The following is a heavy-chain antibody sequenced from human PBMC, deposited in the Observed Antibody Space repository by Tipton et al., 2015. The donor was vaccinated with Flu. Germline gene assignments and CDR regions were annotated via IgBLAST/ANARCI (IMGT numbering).Heavy chain of an antibody. CDR2: INHGGST. D-gene: IGHD3-3*02. V-gene: IGHV4-34*01. CDR3: ARHFTAKNWFDP. Sequence: GLVKPSETLSLTCGVSGDSFTGYWWSWIRQFPGQGLEWIGEINHGGSTYYNPSLTGRVSISGDSSKNQLFLKLRSVTGADTAIYYCARHFTAKNWFDPWGQGIQVTVSS. CDR1: GDSFTGYW. J-gene: IGHJ5*02.